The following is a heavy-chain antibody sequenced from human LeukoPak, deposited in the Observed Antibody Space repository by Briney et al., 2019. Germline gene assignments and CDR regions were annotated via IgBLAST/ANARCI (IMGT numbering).Heavy chain of an antibody. J-gene: IGHJ3*02. CDR2: ISSSSYI. D-gene: IGHD6-13*01. Sequence: PGGSLRLSCAASGFTFSSYSMNWVRQAPGKGLEWVSSISSSSYIYCADSVKGRFTISRDNAKNSLYLQMNSLRAEDTAVYYCARDPRVRQQLVLDAFDIWGQGTMVTVSS. CDR3: ARDPRVRQQLVLDAFDI. CDR1: GFTFSSYS. V-gene: IGHV3-21*01.